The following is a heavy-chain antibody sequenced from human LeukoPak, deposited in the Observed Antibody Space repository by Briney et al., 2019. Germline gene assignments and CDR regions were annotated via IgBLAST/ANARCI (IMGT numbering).Heavy chain of an antibody. J-gene: IGHJ4*02. CDR1: GFIFDDYA. CDR2: ISWDSDSI. Sequence: GGSLRLSCAASGFIFDDYAMHWVRQAPGKGLEWVSGISWDSDSINYADSVKGRFTISRDNAKNSLYLQMNSLRAEDTAVYYCARDMWRYCSSTSCLGFDYWGQGTLVTVSS. CDR3: ARDMWRYCSSTSCLGFDY. V-gene: IGHV3-9*01. D-gene: IGHD2-2*01.